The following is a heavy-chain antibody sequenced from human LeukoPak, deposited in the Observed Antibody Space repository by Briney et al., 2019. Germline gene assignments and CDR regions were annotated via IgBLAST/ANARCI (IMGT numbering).Heavy chain of an antibody. Sequence: GGSLRLSCAASGFSFSSYGMHWVRQAPGKGLEWVAFIRYDGSNEYYADSVKGRFTISRDNSKNTLYLQMNSLRAEDTAVYYCAKYVATTMVRAFDIWGQGTMVTVSS. J-gene: IGHJ3*02. V-gene: IGHV3-30*02. CDR1: GFSFSSYG. D-gene: IGHD5-18*01. CDR3: AKYVATTMVRAFDI. CDR2: IRYDGSNE.